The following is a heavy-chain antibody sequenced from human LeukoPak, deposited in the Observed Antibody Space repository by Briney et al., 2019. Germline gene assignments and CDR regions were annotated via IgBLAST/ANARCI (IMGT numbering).Heavy chain of an antibody. CDR3: ARGNYYDSSGYSDDAFDI. CDR2: IYYSGST. Sequence: SETLSLTCTVSGGSISSYYWSWIRQPPGKGLEWIGYIYYSGSTNYNPSLKSRVTISVDTSKNQFSLKLSSVTAADTAVYYCARGNYYDSSGYSDDAFDIWGQGTMVTGSS. CDR1: GGSISSYY. D-gene: IGHD3-22*01. J-gene: IGHJ3*02. V-gene: IGHV4-59*12.